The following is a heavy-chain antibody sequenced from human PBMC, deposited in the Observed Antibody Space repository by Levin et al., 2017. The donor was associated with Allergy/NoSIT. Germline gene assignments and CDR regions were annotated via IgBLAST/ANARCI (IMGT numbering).Heavy chain of an antibody. V-gene: IGHV3-49*04. Sequence: GGSLRLSCTASRFSFGDYAMTWVRQAPGKGLEWVGFIRSKAYGGTPEYAASVKGRFTISRDDSKSIAYLQMNSLKTEDTAVYYCTTSGSYYNVEAGIHYWGQGTLVTVSS. CDR1: RFSFGDYA. J-gene: IGHJ4*02. CDR3: TTSGSYYNVEAGIHY. D-gene: IGHD3-10*01. CDR2: IRSKAYGGTP.